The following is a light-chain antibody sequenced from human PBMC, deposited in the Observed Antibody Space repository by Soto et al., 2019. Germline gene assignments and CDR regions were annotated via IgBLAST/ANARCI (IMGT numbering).Light chain of an antibody. J-gene: IGLJ1*01. V-gene: IGLV1-40*01. CDR1: ISNIGAGYA. CDR3: QSHDNSLSGFYV. CDR2: NNA. Sequence: QYLLTQPPSLSGAPGQRVTISCTGSISNIGAGYAVHWYQQLPGTGPKLLIYNNAIRPSGVPDRFSGSRSGTSASLAITGLQAEDEADYYCQSHDNSLSGFYVFGTGTKVNVL.